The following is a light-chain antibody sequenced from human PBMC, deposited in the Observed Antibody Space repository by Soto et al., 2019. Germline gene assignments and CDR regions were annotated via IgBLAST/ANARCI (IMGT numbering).Light chain of an antibody. Sequence: DIQMTQSPATLSASVGDRATITCRASQSISSWLAWYQQKPGKAPNLLIYKASILQSGVPSRFSGSGSGTEFTLTISSLQADDFVTYYCQHYNGYPLTFGGGTKVEIK. CDR3: QHYNGYPLT. V-gene: IGKV1-5*03. J-gene: IGKJ4*01. CDR1: QSISSW. CDR2: KAS.